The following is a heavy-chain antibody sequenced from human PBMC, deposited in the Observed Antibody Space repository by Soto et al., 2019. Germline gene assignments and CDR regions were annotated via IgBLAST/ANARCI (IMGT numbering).Heavy chain of an antibody. CDR1: GGSISRGGYY. D-gene: IGHD6-6*01. J-gene: IGHJ4*02. V-gene: IGHV4-31*01. CDR3: ARENGSSSPDFDY. Sequence: SETLSLTCTVSGGSISRGGYYWSWIRQQPGKGLEWIGYIYYSGSTYYNPSLKSLVTISVDTSKNQFSLKLSSVTAADTAVYYCARENGSSSPDFDYWGQGTLVTVSS. CDR2: IYYSGST.